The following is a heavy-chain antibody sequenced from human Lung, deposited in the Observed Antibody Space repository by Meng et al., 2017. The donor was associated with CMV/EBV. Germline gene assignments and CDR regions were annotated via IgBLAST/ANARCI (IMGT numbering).Heavy chain of an antibody. CDR3: ARGYIVVVPAAMLRSGLYGMDV. D-gene: IGHD2-2*01. CDR2: INHSGST. V-gene: IGHV4-34*01. J-gene: IGHJ6*02. CDR1: GGSFSGYY. Sequence: SXTXSLXCAVYGGSFSGYYWSWIRQPPGKGLEWIGEINHSGSTNYNPSLKSRVTISVDTSKNQFSLKLSSVTAADTAVYYCARGYIVVVPAAMLRSGLYGMDVWGQGTXVTVSS.